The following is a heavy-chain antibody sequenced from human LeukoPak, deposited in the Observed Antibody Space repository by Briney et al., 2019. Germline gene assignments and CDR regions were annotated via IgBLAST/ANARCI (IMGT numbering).Heavy chain of an antibody. CDR1: GGSISSSSYY. V-gene: IGHV4-39*07. J-gene: IGHJ4*02. CDR2: IYYSGST. CDR3: ARDFRAVGTVDY. Sequence: SETLSLTCTVSGGSISSSSYYWGWIRQPPGKGLEWIGSIYYSGSTYYNPSLKSRVTISVDTSKNQFSLKLSSVTAADTAVYYCARDFRAVGTVDYWGQGTLVTVSS. D-gene: IGHD1-14*01.